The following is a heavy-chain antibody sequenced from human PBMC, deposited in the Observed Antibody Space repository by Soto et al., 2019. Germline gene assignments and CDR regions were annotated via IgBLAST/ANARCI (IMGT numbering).Heavy chain of an antibody. CDR1: GGSFSGYY. D-gene: IGHD2-2*01. Sequence: SETLSLTCAVYGGSFSGYYWSWIRQPPGKGLEWIGYIYYSGSTNYNPSLKSRVTISVDTSKNQFSLKLSSVTAADTAVYYCARIGVEMATIGSDYWGQGTLVTVSS. J-gene: IGHJ4*02. CDR2: IYYSGST. V-gene: IGHV4-59*01. CDR3: ARIGVEMATIGSDY.